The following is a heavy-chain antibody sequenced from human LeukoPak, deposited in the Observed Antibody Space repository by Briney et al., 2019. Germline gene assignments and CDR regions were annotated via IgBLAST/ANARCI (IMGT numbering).Heavy chain of an antibody. D-gene: IGHD3-10*01. Sequence: GASVKVSCKASGYTFTGYYMHWVRQAPGQGLEWMGWINPNSGGTNYAQKFQGRVTMTRDTSISTAYMELSRLRSDDTAVYYCARMLRSGSYPPWFDPWGQGTLVTVSS. CDR2: INPNSGGT. J-gene: IGHJ5*02. CDR1: GYTFTGYY. CDR3: ARMLRSGSYPPWFDP. V-gene: IGHV1-2*02.